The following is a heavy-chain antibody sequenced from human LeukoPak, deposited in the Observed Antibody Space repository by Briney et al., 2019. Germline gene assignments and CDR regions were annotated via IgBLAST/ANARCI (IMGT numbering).Heavy chain of an antibody. D-gene: IGHD1-20*01. CDR1: GYTFTSYD. CDR2: MNPNSGNT. CDR3: ARGKLTGPYFNY. J-gene: IGHJ4*02. V-gene: IGHV1-8*01. Sequence: ASVKVSCKASGYTFTSYDINWVRQATGQGLEWMGWMNPNSGNTGYAQKFQGRVTMTRNTSISTAYMELSSLRSEDTAVYYCARGKLTGPYFNYWGQGTLVTVSS.